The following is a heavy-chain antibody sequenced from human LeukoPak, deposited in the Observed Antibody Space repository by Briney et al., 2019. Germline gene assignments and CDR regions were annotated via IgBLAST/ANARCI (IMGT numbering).Heavy chain of an antibody. CDR1: GFTLSGYA. J-gene: IGHJ4*02. CDR3: AKRESFRAPYYFDY. Sequence: GGSLRLSCAASGFTLSGYAMSWVRQAPGKGLEWVSAISSGGGSTYYADSVKGRFTISRDNSKNTLYLQINSLRDDDTAVYYCAKRESFRAPYYFDYWGQGTLVTVSS. CDR2: ISSGGGST. V-gene: IGHV3-23*01.